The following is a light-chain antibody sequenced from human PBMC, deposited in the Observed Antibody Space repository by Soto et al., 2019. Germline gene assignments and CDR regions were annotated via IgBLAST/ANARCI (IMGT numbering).Light chain of an antibody. Sequence: EIVLTQSPGTLSLSPGERATLSCRASRSVSSNYLAGDQQRPGQAPRLLSYDASSRATGVPDRFSSIVSGTAFTLNIRRIESKVFAVYYCAQSAGSPGTLAQGTNVDIK. V-gene: IGKV3-20*01. CDR2: DAS. J-gene: IGKJ1*01. CDR3: AQSAGSPGT. CDR1: RSVSSNY.